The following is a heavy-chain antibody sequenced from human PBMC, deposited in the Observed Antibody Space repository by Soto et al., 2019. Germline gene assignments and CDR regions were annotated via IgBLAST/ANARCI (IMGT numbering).Heavy chain of an antibody. Sequence: QVQLQESGPGLVKPSETLSLTCTVSGDSIRSYYWSWIRQPPGKGLEWIGYIYYSGSTKYNPLLKSRVTISVDTSKNQFSLKLSSVTAADTAVYYCARARGGYYDYWGQGTLVTVSS. D-gene: IGHD3-22*01. CDR3: ARARGGYYDY. J-gene: IGHJ4*02. V-gene: IGHV4-59*01. CDR2: IYYSGST. CDR1: GDSIRSYY.